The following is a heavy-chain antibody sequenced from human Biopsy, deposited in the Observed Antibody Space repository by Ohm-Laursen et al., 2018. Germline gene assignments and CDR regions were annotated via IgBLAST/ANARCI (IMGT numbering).Heavy chain of an antibody. V-gene: IGHV1-69*06. Sequence: VSSVKVSCKASGGTFTNYAVGWVRQAPGQGLEWVGSSIPLFNTANYADKFQGRVTLTADKSTTTAYMELSSLRSEDTAIYYCARFPLGAYDDSGSYRAVEHWYFDLWGRGTLVTVSS. J-gene: IGHJ2*01. CDR2: SIPLFNTA. D-gene: IGHD3-22*01. CDR3: ARFPLGAYDDSGSYRAVEHWYFDL. CDR1: GGTFTNYA.